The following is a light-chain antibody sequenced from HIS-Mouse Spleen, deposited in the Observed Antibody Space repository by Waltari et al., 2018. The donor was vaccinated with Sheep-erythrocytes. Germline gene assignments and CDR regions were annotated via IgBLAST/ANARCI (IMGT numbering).Light chain of an antibody. CDR1: KLGDKF. V-gene: IGLV3-1*01. CDR3: QACDSSTACYV. Sequence: SYELTQPPSVSVSPGQTASITCSGDKLGDKFACWYQQKPGQSPVLVIYQDSKRHSGIPERFTGSHSGNTATLTISGTQAMDEADYYCQACDSSTACYVFGTGTKVTVL. CDR2: QDS. J-gene: IGLJ1*01.